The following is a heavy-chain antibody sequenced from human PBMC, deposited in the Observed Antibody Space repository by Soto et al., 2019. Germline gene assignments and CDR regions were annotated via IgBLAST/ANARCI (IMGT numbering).Heavy chain of an antibody. CDR1: GGTLNNYA. V-gene: IGHV1-69*13. Sequence: SVKVSCKASGGTLNNYAINWVRQAPGQGLEWMGGILPVSAPPDYAQKFQGRVSIAADHSTSTVYMELSRLKSDDTAVYFCATDSNYDVSNSFWGQGTLVTVSS. J-gene: IGHJ4*02. CDR3: ATDSNYDVSNSF. CDR2: ILPVSAPP. D-gene: IGHD3-3*01.